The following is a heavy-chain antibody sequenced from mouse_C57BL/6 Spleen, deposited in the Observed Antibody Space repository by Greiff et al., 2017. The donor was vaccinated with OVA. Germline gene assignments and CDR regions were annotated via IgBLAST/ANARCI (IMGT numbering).Heavy chain of an antibody. CDR1: GYTFTDYN. J-gene: IGHJ4*01. Sequence: EVQLLQSGPELVKPGASVKIPCKASGYTFTDYNMDWVKQSHGKSLEWIGDINPNNGGTIYNQKFKGKATLTVDKSSSTAYMELRSLTSEDTAVYYCAREGYYAMDYWGQGTSVTVSS. CDR2: INPNNGGT. V-gene: IGHV1-18*01. CDR3: AREGYYAMDY.